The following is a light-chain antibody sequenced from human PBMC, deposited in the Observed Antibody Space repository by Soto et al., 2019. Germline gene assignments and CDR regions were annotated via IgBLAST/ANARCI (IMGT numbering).Light chain of an antibody. V-gene: IGLV2-14*01. CDR1: SSDVGGYNY. CDR3: SSYTSSTTVL. J-gene: IGLJ2*01. Sequence: QSALTQPASVSGSPGQSITISCTGTSSDVGGYNYFSWYQQFPGKVPKLMIYEVSNRPSGVSDRFSGSKSGNTASLTISGLQAEDEADYYCSSYTSSTTVLFGGGTKLTVL. CDR2: EVS.